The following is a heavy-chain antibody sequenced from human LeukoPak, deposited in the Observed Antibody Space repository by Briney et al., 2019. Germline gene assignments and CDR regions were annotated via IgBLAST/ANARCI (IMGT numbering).Heavy chain of an antibody. J-gene: IGHJ4*02. V-gene: IGHV1-2*02. Sequence: GASVKVSCKASGYTFTGYYMHWVRQAPGQGLEWMGWINPNSGGTNYAQQFRGGVTMTRDTSISTAYMELSRLRSDDTAVYYCAREIAVAGSELFDYWGQGTLVTVSS. D-gene: IGHD6-19*01. CDR1: GYTFTGYY. CDR2: INPNSGGT. CDR3: AREIAVAGSELFDY.